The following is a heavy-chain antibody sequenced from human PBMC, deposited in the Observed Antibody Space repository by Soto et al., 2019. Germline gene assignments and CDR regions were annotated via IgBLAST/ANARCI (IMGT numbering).Heavy chain of an antibody. D-gene: IGHD2-2*01. J-gene: IGHJ5*02. CDR1: GGSISSGGYS. CDR2: IYHSGST. Sequence: SETLSLTCAVYGGSISSGGYSWSWIRQPPGKGLEWIGYIYHSGSTFYNPSLKSRVTISIDKSKNQFSLKLGSVTAADTAVYYCASVVVPRPIGGYNSFDPWGQGTMGTVSS. CDR3: ASVVVPRPIGGYNSFDP. V-gene: IGHV4-30-2*01.